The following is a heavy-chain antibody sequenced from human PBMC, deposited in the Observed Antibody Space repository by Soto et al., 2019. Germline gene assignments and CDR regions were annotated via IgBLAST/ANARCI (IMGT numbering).Heavy chain of an antibody. V-gene: IGHV1-46*01. CDR1: GYTFTSYN. Sequence: QVQLVQSGAEVKKPGASVKVSCKASGYTFTSYNMHWVRQAPGPGLEWEGMIHPLGSCTTYARKFRRRVTRTMDTSTSTVYVDLTNRRSDDTPLYYGARAAGRFVKLYLFDPLGQGTLVTV. J-gene: IGHJ5*02. CDR3: ARAAGRFVKLYLFDP. D-gene: IGHD1-7*01. CDR2: IHPLGSCT.